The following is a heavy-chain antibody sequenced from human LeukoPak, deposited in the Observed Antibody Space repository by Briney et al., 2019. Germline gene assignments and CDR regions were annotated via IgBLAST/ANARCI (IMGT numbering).Heavy chain of an antibody. V-gene: IGHV3-23*01. Sequence: GGSLRLSCTASGFTFSNYAMSWVRQAPGKGLEWVSGISGSGDNTYYADSVKGRISISRDTSKNTLDLEMSSLRAEDTAIYYCAKGRGPRSGISNIYDAFDIWGQGTMVTVSS. D-gene: IGHD1-26*01. J-gene: IGHJ3*02. CDR2: ISGSGDNT. CDR1: GFTFSNYA. CDR3: AKGRGPRSGISNIYDAFDI.